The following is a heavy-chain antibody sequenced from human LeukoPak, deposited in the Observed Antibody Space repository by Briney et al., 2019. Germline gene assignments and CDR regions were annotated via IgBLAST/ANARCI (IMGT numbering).Heavy chain of an antibody. CDR2: IYYGGST. D-gene: IGHD6-19*01. Sequence: SETLSLTCTVSGGSISSSSYYWGWIRQPPGKGLEWIGSIYYGGSTYYNPSLKSRVTISVDTSKNQFSLKLSSVTAADTAVYYCARSVFSVAGIAYWGQGTLVTVSS. J-gene: IGHJ4*02. CDR3: ARSVFSVAGIAY. CDR1: GGSISSSSYY. V-gene: IGHV4-39*01.